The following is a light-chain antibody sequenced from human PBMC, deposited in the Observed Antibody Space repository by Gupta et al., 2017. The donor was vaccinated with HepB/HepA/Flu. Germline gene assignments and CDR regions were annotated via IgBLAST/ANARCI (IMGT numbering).Light chain of an antibody. J-gene: IGLJ3*02. V-gene: IGLV10-54*04. CDR2: RNN. Sequence: QAGLTQPPSVSKGLRQTATLTCTGDNNNVGNQEAAWLQQHQGHPHKLLSFRNNNRPSGISERFAASSSGTPGSMPINRIQADDEADYYCSAWDTSLSALGFGGGTKL. CDR1: NNNVGNQE. CDR3: SAWDTSLSALG.